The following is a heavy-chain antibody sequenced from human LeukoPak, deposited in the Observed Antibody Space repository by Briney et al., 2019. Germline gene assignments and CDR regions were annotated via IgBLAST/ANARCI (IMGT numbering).Heavy chain of an antibody. D-gene: IGHD6-13*01. J-gene: IGHJ4*02. CDR1: GFTFSSYA. CDR3: ATSSWYDFVGYFDY. V-gene: IGHV3-30-3*01. CDR2: ISYDGSNK. Sequence: GRSLRLSCAASGFTFSSYAMHWVRRAPGKGLEWVAVISYDGSNKYYADSVKGRLTIARDNSKNTLYLQMNSLRAEDTAVYYCATSSWYDFVGYFDYWGQGTLVTVSS.